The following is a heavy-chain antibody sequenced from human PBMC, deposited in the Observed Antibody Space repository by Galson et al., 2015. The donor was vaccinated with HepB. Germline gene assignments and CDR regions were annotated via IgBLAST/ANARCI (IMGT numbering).Heavy chain of an antibody. CDR1: GFTFRNSY. D-gene: IGHD1-14*01. CDR2: IKPDGTEK. CDR3: VRRNQGGDY. J-gene: IGHJ4*02. Sequence: SLRLSCAASGFTFRNSYRGWIRQAPGKGLEWLANIKPDGTEKYYVGSVKGRFSISRDNAKNSLYLQMDSLRDEDTAVYYCVRRNQGGDYWGQGTLVTVSS. V-gene: IGHV3-7*01.